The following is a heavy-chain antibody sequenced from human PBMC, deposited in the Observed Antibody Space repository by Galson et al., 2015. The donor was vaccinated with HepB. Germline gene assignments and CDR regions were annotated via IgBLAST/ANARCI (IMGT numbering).Heavy chain of an antibody. J-gene: IGHJ5*02. CDR2: INPSGGST. D-gene: IGHD6-13*01. CDR3: ARDLMNLIAATGGGWFDP. Sequence: SVKVSCKASGYTFTSYYMHWVRQAPGQGLEWMGIINPSGGSTSYAQKFQGRVTMTRDTSTSTVYMELSSLRSEDTAVYYCARDLMNLIAATGGGWFDPWGPGSLVTVSP. V-gene: IGHV1-46*01. CDR1: GYTFTSYY.